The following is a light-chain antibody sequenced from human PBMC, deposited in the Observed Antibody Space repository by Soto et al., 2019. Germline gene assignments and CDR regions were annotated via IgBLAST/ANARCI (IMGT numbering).Light chain of an antibody. CDR1: QSVSSN. CDR3: QQYNNWPPWT. J-gene: IGKJ1*01. V-gene: IGKV3-15*01. CDR2: GAS. Sequence: EIVMTQSPATLSLSPGERATLSCRASQSVSSNFAWYQQKPGQAPRLLIYGASTRATGIPARFSGSGSGTEFTLTISSLQSEDFAVYYCQQYNNWPPWTFGPGTKLEIK.